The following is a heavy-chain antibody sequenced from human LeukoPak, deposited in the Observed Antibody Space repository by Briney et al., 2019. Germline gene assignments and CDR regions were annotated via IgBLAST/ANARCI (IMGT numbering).Heavy chain of an antibody. CDR1: GGSISSYY. V-gene: IGHV4-59*12. Sequence: SETLSLTCTVSGGSISSYYWSWIRQPPGKGLEWIGYIYYSGSTNYNPSLKSRVTISVDTSKNQFSLKLSSVTAADTAVYYCAREPLIAYCGGDCYSPPYYFDYWGQGTLVTVSS. CDR3: AREPLIAYCGGDCYSPPYYFDY. J-gene: IGHJ4*02. CDR2: IYYSGST. D-gene: IGHD2-21*02.